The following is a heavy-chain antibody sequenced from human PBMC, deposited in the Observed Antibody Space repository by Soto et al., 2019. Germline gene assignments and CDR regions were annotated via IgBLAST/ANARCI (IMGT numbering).Heavy chain of an antibody. D-gene: IGHD3-22*01. CDR2: IFYSGST. V-gene: IGHV4-31*03. J-gene: IGHJ3*02. Sequence: QVQLQESGPGLVKPSQTLSLTCTVSGGSISSGGYSWSWIRQHPGKGLEWIGYIFYSGSTYYNPSLKSRVTISVDTSKNQFSLKLSSVTAADTAVYYCARYDNSGSHGVDIWGQGTMVTVSS. CDR3: ARYDNSGSHGVDI. CDR1: GGSISSGGYS.